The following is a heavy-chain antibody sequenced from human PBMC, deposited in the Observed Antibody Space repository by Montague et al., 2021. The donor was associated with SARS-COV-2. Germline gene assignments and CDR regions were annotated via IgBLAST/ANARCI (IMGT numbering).Heavy chain of an antibody. CDR1: GGSISSYY. V-gene: IGHV4-34*01. CDR2: ITHSGST. J-gene: IGHJ4*02. D-gene: IGHD6-13*01. CDR3: ASGRYSSSWYGTKYYFDY. Sequence: SETLSLTCTVSGGSISSYYWSWIRQPPGKGLEWIGEITHSGSTNYNPSLKSRVTISVDTSTNQFSLKLSSVTAADTAVYYCASGRYSSSWYGTKYYFDYWGQGTLVTVSS.